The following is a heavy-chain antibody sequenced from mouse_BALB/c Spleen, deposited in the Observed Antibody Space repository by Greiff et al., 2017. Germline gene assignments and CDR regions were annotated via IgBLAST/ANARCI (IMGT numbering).Heavy chain of an antibody. CDR2: IYPGDGDT. V-gene: IGHV1-87*01. CDR1: GYTFTSYW. CDR3: ASRGYGSSYAMDY. Sequence: QVQLQQSGAELSRPGASVKLSCKASGYTFTSYWMQWVKQRPGQGLEWIGAIYPGDGDTRYTQKFKGKATLTADKSSSTAYMQLSSLASEDSAVYYCASRGYGSSYAMDYWGQGTSVTVSS. J-gene: IGHJ4*01. D-gene: IGHD1-1*01.